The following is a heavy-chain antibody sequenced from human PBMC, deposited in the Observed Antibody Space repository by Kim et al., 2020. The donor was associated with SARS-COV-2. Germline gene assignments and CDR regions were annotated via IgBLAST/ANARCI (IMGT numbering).Heavy chain of an antibody. D-gene: IGHD1-26*01. CDR1: GYSFTSYW. V-gene: IGHV5-10-1*01. J-gene: IGHJ4*02. CDR3: ASLSVWELRPSGHVIDDY. Sequence: GESLKISCKGSGYSFTSYWISWVRQMPGKGLEWMGRIDPSDSYTNYSPSFQGHVTIPADKSISTAYLQWSSLKASDTAMYYCASLSVWELRPSGHVIDDYWGQGTLVTVSS. CDR2: IDPSDSYT.